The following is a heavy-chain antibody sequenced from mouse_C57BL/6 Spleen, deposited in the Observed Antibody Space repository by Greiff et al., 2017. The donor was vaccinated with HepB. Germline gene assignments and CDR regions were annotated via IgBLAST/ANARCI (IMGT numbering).Heavy chain of an antibody. Sequence: QVQLQQPGAELVKPGASVKLSCKASGYTFTSYWMQWVKQRPGQGLEWIGEIDPSDSYTNYNQKFKGKATLTVDTSSSTAYMQLSSLTSEDSAVYYCARVGSSYGYFDVWGTGTTVTVAS. D-gene: IGHD1-1*01. CDR3: ARVGSSYGYFDV. CDR1: GYTFTSYW. J-gene: IGHJ1*03. V-gene: IGHV1-50*01. CDR2: IDPSDSYT.